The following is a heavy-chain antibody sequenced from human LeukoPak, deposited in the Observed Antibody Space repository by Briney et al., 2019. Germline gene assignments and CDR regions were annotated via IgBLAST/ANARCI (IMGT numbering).Heavy chain of an antibody. CDR2: INAGNGDT. J-gene: IGHJ4*02. Sequence: ASVKVSCKASGYTFAKYAIHWVRQAPGQRLEWMGWINAGNGDTRYSQKFQGGVTLTRDTSASTAYMELSSLRSEDTAVYYCARXHGSGSYDYWGQGTLVTVSS. D-gene: IGHD1-26*01. CDR3: ARXHGSGSYDY. CDR1: GYTFAKYA. V-gene: IGHV1-3*01.